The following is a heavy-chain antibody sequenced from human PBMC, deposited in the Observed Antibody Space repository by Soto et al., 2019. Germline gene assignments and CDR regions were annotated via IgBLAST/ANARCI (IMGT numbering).Heavy chain of an antibody. D-gene: IGHD6-6*01. Sequence: QVQLVQSGAEVKKPGASVKVSCKASVYTFTSYGISWVRQAPGQGLEWMGWISAYNGNTNYAQKLQGRVTMTTDTSASTAYMELRSRRSDDTAVYYCARIIEYSSYKGGEEEFDYWGQGTLVTVSS. V-gene: IGHV1-18*01. CDR2: ISAYNGNT. CDR1: VYTFTSYG. CDR3: ARIIEYSSYKGGEEEFDY. J-gene: IGHJ4*02.